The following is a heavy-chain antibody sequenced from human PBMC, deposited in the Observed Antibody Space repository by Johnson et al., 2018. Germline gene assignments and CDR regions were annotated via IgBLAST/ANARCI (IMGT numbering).Heavy chain of an antibody. CDR1: GFTFSSYG. D-gene: IGHD6-19*01. Sequence: QVQLVQSGGGVVQPGRSLRLSCAASGFTFSSYGMHWVRQAPGKGLEWVAVISYDGSNKYYADSVKGRFTISRDKSRNTLYLQMNSLRTEDTAVYFCAKDQGSGWEAGAFDIWGQGTMVTVSS. J-gene: IGHJ3*02. V-gene: IGHV3-30*18. CDR3: AKDQGSGWEAGAFDI. CDR2: ISYDGSNK.